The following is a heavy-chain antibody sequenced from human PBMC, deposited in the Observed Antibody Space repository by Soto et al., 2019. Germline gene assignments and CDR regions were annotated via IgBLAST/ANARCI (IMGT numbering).Heavy chain of an antibody. CDR1: GFSLSTSGMC. D-gene: IGHD6-19*01. V-gene: IGHV2-70*01. CDR2: IDWDDDK. Sequence: GSGPTLVNPTQTLTLTCTFSGFSLSTSGMCVSWIRQPPGKALEWLALIDWDDDKYYSTSLKTRLTISKDTSKNQVVLTMTNMDPVDTATYYCARISGHSSGWYLFDYWGQGTLVTVSS. CDR3: ARISGHSSGWYLFDY. J-gene: IGHJ4*02.